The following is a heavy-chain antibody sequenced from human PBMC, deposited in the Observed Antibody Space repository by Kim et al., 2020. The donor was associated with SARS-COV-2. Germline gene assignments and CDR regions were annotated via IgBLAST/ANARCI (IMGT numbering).Heavy chain of an antibody. CDR3: ARDWIAAAGTFDY. CDR1: GGSISSGGYY. V-gene: IGHV4-31*03. D-gene: IGHD6-13*01. CDR2: IYYSGST. J-gene: IGHJ4*02. Sequence: SETLSLTCTVSGGSISSGGYYWSWIRQHPGKGLEWIGYIYYSGSTYYNPSLKSRVTISVDTSKNQFSLKLSSVTAADTAVYYCARDWIAAAGTFDYWGQGTLVTVSS.